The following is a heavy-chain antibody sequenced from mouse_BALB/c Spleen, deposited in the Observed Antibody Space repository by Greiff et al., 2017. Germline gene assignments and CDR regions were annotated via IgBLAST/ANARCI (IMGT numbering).Heavy chain of an antibody. Sequence: EVKLQESGPELVKPGASVKISCKASGYTFTDYNMHWVKQSHGKSLEWIGYIYPYNGGTGYNQKFKSKATLTVDNSSSTAYMELRSLTSEDSAVYYCAGLGRGFAYWGQGTLVTVSA. CDR1: GYTFTDYN. V-gene: IGHV1S29*02. CDR2: IYPYNGGT. D-gene: IGHD4-1*01. J-gene: IGHJ3*01. CDR3: AGLGRGFAY.